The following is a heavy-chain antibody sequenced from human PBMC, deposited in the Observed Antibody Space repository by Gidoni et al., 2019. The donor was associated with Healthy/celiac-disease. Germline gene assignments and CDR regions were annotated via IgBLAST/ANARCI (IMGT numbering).Heavy chain of an antibody. CDR2: ISYDGSNK. CDR1: GFTFRRSA. D-gene: IGHD3-9*01. V-gene: IGHV3-30-3*01. CDR3: ARALYYDILTGYFDY. Sequence: VQLLESGGGVVEPGRSLRLSCSASGFTFRRSAMPWVRQAPGKGLEWVAVISYDGSNKYYADSVKGRFTISRDNSKNTLYLQMNSLRAEDTAVYYCARALYYDILTGYFDYWGQGTLVTVSS. J-gene: IGHJ4*02.